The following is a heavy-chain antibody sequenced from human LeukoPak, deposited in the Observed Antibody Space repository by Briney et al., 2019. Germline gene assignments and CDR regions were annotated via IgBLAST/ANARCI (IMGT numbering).Heavy chain of an antibody. CDR1: GGSISSSSYY. CDR2: IYYSGST. D-gene: IGHD6-13*01. Sequence: QPSETLSLTCTVSGGSISSSSYYWGWIRQPPGKGLEWIGSIYYSGSTYYNPSLKSRVTISVDTSKNQFSLKLSSVTAADTAVYYCARQDGAAAEGGLDPWGQGTLVTVSS. CDR3: ARQDGAAAEGGLDP. J-gene: IGHJ5*02. V-gene: IGHV4-39*01.